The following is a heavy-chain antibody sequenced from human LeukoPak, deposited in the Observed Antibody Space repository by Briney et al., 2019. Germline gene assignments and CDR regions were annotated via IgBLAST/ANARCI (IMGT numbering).Heavy chain of an antibody. D-gene: IGHD3-22*01. CDR3: ARDIGPSGYYYDSSGFDYGMDV. V-gene: IGHV4-59*01. Sequence: SETLSLTCTVSGGSISSYYWSWIRQPPGKGLEWIGYIYYSGSTNYNPSLKSRVTISVDTSKNQFSLKLSSVTAADTAVYYCARDIGPSGYYYDSSGFDYGMDVWGQGTTVTVSS. J-gene: IGHJ6*02. CDR2: IYYSGST. CDR1: GGSISSYY.